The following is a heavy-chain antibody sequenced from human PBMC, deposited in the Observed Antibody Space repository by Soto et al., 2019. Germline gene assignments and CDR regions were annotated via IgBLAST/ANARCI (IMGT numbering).Heavy chain of an antibody. J-gene: IGHJ2*01. Sequence: QVQLQESGPGLVKPSETLSLTCTVSGGSISSYYWSWIRQPPGKGLEWIGYIYYSGSTNYNPSLKSRVSISVDTSKNQFSLKPSSVTAADTAVYYCARAHGDYGYYVAWYFDLWGRGTLVTVSS. CDR1: GGSISSYY. D-gene: IGHD4-17*01. CDR2: IYYSGST. V-gene: IGHV4-59*01. CDR3: ARAHGDYGYYVAWYFDL.